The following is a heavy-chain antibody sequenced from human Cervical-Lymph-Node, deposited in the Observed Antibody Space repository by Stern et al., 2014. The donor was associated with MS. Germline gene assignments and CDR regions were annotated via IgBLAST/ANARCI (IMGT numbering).Heavy chain of an antibody. D-gene: IGHD4/OR15-4a*01. Sequence: EVQLVESGPQVRKAGESLKISCQASGYMFTNYWIGWGRQMPGKGLEWMGLVYPDDSDARYSPSFQGQFTISADKSPGTAYLHWSSLKASDSAIYYCAKGAPPDSWGQGTLVTVSS. CDR3: AKGAPPDS. CDR1: GYMFTNYW. V-gene: IGHV5-51*03. J-gene: IGHJ5*01. CDR2: VYPDDSDA.